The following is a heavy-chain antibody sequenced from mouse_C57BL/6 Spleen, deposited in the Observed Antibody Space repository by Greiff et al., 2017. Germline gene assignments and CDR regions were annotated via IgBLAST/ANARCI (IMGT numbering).Heavy chain of an antibody. D-gene: IGHD2-1*01. CDR1: GFTFSSYA. CDR3: AIRGGNFDYFDY. V-gene: IGHV5-4*03. CDR2: ISDGGSYT. J-gene: IGHJ2*01. Sequence: LVESGGGLVKPGGSLKLSCAASGFTFSSYAMSWVRQTPEKRLEWVATISDGGSYTYYPDNVKGRFTISRDNAKNNLYLQMSHLKSEDTAMYYCAIRGGNFDYFDYWGQGTTLTVSS.